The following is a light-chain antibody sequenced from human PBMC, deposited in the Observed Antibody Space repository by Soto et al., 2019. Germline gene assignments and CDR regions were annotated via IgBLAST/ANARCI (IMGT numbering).Light chain of an antibody. CDR1: QGIKSW. Sequence: DIQMTQSPSSVSASVGDRVIITCRASQGIKSWLAWFQQKRGNAPKLLIYDANTLQSGVPSRFRGSVYAPDFLLTIRRLQPEHRATYCCQQADSFPLAFGQGTRLEIK. CDR2: DAN. J-gene: IGKJ5*01. V-gene: IGKV1D-12*01. CDR3: QQADSFPLA.